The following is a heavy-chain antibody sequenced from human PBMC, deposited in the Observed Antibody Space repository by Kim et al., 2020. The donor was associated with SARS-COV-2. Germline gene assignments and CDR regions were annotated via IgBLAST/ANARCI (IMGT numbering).Heavy chain of an antibody. CDR2: ISGSGGST. D-gene: IGHD1-26*01. V-gene: IGHV3-23*01. Sequence: GGSLRLSCAASGFTFSSYAMSWVRQAPGKGLEWVSAISGSGGSTYYADSVKGRFPISRDTSKNTLYLQMNSLRAEDTAVYYCAKVRFAGATSAFDYWGQGTLVTVSS. J-gene: IGHJ4*02. CDR1: GFTFSSYA. CDR3: AKVRFAGATSAFDY.